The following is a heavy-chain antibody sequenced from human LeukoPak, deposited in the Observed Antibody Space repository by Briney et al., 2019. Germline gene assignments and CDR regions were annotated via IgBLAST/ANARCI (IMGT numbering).Heavy chain of an antibody. J-gene: IGHJ5*02. CDR3: ARAAGIGFVNWFDP. V-gene: IGHV1-2*02. Sequence: GASVKVSCKASGYTFTDFYMHWVRQAPAQGLEWMGWINPNSGGTDYAQKFQGRLTMTTDSSDSTAYMELSRLTSDDTAVYYCARAAGIGFVNWFDPWGQGALVTVSS. CDR2: INPNSGGT. CDR1: GYTFTDFY. D-gene: IGHD3-10*01.